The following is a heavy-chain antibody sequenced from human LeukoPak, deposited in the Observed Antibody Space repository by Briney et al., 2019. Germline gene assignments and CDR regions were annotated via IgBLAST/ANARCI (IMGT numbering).Heavy chain of an antibody. J-gene: IGHJ4*02. CDR3: ARVAYCGGDCSPAYYFDY. CDR2: ISGSGGST. CDR1: GFTFSSYA. D-gene: IGHD2-21*02. V-gene: IGHV3-23*01. Sequence: HPGGSLRLSCAASGFTFSSYAMSWVRQAPGKGLEWVSAISGSGGSTYYADSVKGRFTISRDNSKNTLYLQMNSLRAEDTAVYYCARVAYCGGDCSPAYYFDYWGQGTLVTVSS.